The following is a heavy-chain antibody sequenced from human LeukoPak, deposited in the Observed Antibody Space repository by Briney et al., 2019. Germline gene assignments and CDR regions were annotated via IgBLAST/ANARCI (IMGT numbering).Heavy chain of an antibody. D-gene: IGHD6-19*01. CDR3: AREVGRAVAGFFACDI. CDR2: IIPIFGTA. V-gene: IGHV1-69*13. CDR1: GYTFTSYG. Sequence: ASMKVSCKASGYTFTSYGISWVRQAPGQGLEWMGGIIPIFGTANYAQKFQGRVTITADESTSTAYMELSSLRSEDTAVYYCAREVGRAVAGFFACDIWAKGQWSPSLQ. J-gene: IGHJ3*02.